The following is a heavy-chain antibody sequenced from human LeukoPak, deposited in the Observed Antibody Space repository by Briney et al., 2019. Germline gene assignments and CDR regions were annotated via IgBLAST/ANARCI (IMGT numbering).Heavy chain of an antibody. CDR3: ARDTAGIGVDY. D-gene: IGHD3-16*01. J-gene: IGHJ4*02. CDR2: ISGSSSYS. CDR1: GFTFSDYY. V-gene: IGHV3-11*06. Sequence: GGSLRLSCAASGFTFSDYYMSWIRQAPGKGLEWVSCISGSSSYSNYADSVKGRFTISRDNAKNSLYLQMNSLRAEDTAVYHCARDTAGIGVDYWGQGTLVTVSS.